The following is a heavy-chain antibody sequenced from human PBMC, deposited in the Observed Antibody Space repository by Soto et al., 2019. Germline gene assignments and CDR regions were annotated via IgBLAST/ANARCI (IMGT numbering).Heavy chain of an antibody. CDR3: ARRYYDFWSGYYQLPTYGMDV. D-gene: IGHD3-3*01. Sequence: PSETLSLTCTFSGGSISSSSYYWGWIRQPPGKGLEWIGSIYYSGSTYYNPSLKSRVTISVDTSKNQFSLKLSSVTAADTAVYYCARRYYDFWSGYYQLPTYGMDVWGQGTTVTVSS. CDR1: GGSISSSSYY. CDR2: IYYSGST. V-gene: IGHV4-39*01. J-gene: IGHJ6*02.